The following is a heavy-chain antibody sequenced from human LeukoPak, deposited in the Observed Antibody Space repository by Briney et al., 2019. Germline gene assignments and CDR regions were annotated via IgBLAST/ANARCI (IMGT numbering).Heavy chain of an antibody. J-gene: IGHJ4*02. V-gene: IGHV4-59*08. CDR3: ARHDMGIAVPIKGFDY. CDR1: GGSISSYY. Sequence: SETLSLTCTVSGGSISSYYWSWIRQPPGKGLEWIGYIYYSGSTNYNPSLKSRVTISVDTSKNQFSLKLSSVTAADTAVYYCARHDMGIAVPIKGFDYWGQGTLVTVSS. D-gene: IGHD6-19*01. CDR2: IYYSGST.